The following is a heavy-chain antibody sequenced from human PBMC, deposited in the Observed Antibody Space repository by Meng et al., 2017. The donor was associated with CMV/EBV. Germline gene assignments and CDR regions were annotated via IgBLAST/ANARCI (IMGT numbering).Heavy chain of an antibody. CDR1: GFTFSDYY. D-gene: IGHD6-19*01. CDR2: ISSSGSTI. J-gene: IGHJ5*02. V-gene: IGHV3-11*04. Sequence: LPCSASGFTFSDYYISWIRQAPGKGLEWGSYISSSGSTIYYADSVKGRFPISRDNAKNALYLQMNSLSAEDTAVYYCARDIGLSQQWQSNDWFDPWGQGTLVTVSS. CDR3: ARDIGLSQQWQSNDWFDP.